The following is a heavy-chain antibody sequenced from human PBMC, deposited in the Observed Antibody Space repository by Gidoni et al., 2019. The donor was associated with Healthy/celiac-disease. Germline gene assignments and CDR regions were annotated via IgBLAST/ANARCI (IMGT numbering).Heavy chain of an antibody. Sequence: EVQLLESGGGVVQPGGSLRLSCAASGFTFYEYAMHWVRQAPGKGREWVSLISGDGGSTYYADSVKSRFTISRDNSKNSLYLQMNSLRTEDTALYYCAKDMGGGSADYWGQGTLVTVSS. J-gene: IGHJ4*02. CDR1: GFTFYEYA. CDR2: ISGDGGST. CDR3: AKDMGGGSADY. D-gene: IGHD3-16*01. V-gene: IGHV3-43*02.